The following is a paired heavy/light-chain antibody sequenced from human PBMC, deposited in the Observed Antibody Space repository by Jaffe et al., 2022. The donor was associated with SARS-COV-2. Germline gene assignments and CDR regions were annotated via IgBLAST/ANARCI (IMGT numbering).Light chain of an antibody. CDR1: SSNIGTNY. J-gene: IGLJ2*01. CDR3: AAWDDSLSGLV. CDR2: RNN. Sequence: QSVLTQPPSASGTPGQRVTISCSGSSSNIGTNYVYWYQQLPLTAPKLLIYRNNQRPSGVPDRFSGSKSGTSASLAISGLRSEDEADYYCAAWDDSLSGLVFGGGTKLTVL. V-gene: IGLV1-47*01.
Heavy chain of an antibody. CDR1: GFTFSDYY. V-gene: IGHV3-11*01. J-gene: IGHJ4*02. Sequence: QVQLVESGGGLVKPGGSLRLSCAASGFTFSDYYMSWFRQAPGKGLEWVSYISTSGSSTYYADSVKGRFTISRDNVRNSLYLQMNSLRAEDSAVYYCARDSLIRGNIYTFDYWGQGTLVTVSS. CDR2: ISTSGSST. CDR3: ARDSLIRGNIYTFDY. D-gene: IGHD3-16*01.